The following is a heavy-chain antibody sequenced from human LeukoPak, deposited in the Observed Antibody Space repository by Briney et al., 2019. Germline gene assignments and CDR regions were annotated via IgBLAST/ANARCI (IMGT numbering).Heavy chain of an antibody. V-gene: IGHV3-30-3*02. CDR3: VKDSSPYRSSYSGGSCPDY. CDR2: ISYDGSNK. J-gene: IGHJ4*02. CDR1: GFTFSSYA. D-gene: IGHD2-15*01. Sequence: GGSLRLSCAASGFTFSSYAMRWVRQAPGKGLEWVAVISYDGSNKYYADSVKGRFTISRDNSNNTLNLQMNSLRVEDTAVYYCVKDSSPYRSSYSGGSCPDYWGQGTLVTVSS.